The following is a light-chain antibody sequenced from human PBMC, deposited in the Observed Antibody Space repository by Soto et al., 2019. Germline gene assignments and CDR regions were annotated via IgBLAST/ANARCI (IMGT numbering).Light chain of an antibody. CDR2: EVS. J-gene: IGLJ1*01. Sequence: QSALTQPRAVSGSPGQSVTISCTGISSDVDSYNRVSWYQQPPGTAPKLMIFEVSNRPSGVPDRFSGSKSGNTASLTISGLQAEDEADHYCCSYAGSHTWVFGTGTKLTVL. CDR1: SSDVDSYNR. V-gene: IGLV2-18*02. CDR3: CSYAGSHTWV.